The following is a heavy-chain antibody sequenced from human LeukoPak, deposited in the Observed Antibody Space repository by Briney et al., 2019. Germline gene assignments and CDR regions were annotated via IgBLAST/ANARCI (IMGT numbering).Heavy chain of an antibody. V-gene: IGHV3-53*01. Sequence: GGSLRLSCAASGFTVSSNYMSWVRQAPGKGLEWVSVIYSGGSTYYADSVKGRFTISRDNSKNTLYLQMNSLRAEDTAVYYCASTVVTPYSAFDIWGQGTMVTVSS. J-gene: IGHJ3*02. D-gene: IGHD4-23*01. CDR3: ASTVVTPYSAFDI. CDR2: IYSGGST. CDR1: GFTVSSNY.